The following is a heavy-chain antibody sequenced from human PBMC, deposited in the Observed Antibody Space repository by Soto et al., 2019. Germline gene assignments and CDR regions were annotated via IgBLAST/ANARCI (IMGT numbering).Heavy chain of an antibody. CDR2: ISSSSSYI. D-gene: IGHD5-12*01. CDR3: ARTYGVKVATMHFDY. CDR1: GFTFSSYS. V-gene: IGHV3-21*01. Sequence: GGSLRLSCAASGFTFSSYSMNWVRQAPGKGLEWVSSISSSSSYIYYADSVKGRFTISRDNAKNSLYLQMNSLRAEDTAVYYCARTYGVKVATMHFDYWGQGTLVTVSS. J-gene: IGHJ4*02.